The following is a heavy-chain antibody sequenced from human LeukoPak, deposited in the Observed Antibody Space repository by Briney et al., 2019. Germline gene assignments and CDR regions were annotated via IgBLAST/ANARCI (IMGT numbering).Heavy chain of an antibody. V-gene: IGHV3-11*04. D-gene: IGHD3-22*01. Sequence: PGGSLRLSCAASGFTFSDYYMSWILQAPGKGLEWVSYISSSGSTIYYADSVKGRFTISRDNAKNSLYLQMNSLRAEDTAVYYCASAPYYYDSSGYYWGQGTLVTVSS. CDR1: GFTFSDYY. CDR3: ASAPYYYDSSGYY. CDR2: ISSSGSTI. J-gene: IGHJ4*02.